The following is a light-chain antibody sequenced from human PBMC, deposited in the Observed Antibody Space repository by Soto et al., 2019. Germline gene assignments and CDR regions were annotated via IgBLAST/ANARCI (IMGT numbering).Light chain of an antibody. J-gene: IGKJ5*01. V-gene: IGKV1D-12*01. CDR1: QGISNW. CDR2: AAS. CDR3: QHANSFPRT. Sequence: DIQMTQSPSSVSASVGDRVTITCRASQGISNWLAWYQQKPGEAPKLLIYAASSLQGGVPTRFSVSRSGTDFTLTISSLQPEDFATYYCQHANSFPRTFGQGTRLEIK.